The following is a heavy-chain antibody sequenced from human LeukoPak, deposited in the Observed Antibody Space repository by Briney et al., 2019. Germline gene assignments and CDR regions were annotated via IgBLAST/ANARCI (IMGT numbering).Heavy chain of an antibody. CDR2: ISSSTYYI. J-gene: IGHJ4*02. CDR3: ARGYSCSGGSCYFDN. CDR1: GFTFSMYA. Sequence: PGTSLRLSCAASGFTFSMYAMHWVRQAPGKGLEWVSSISSSTYYIYYADSVKGRFTISRDNAKNSLYLQMNSLRAEDTAVYYCARGYSCSGGSCYFDNWGQGTLVTVSS. V-gene: IGHV3-21*01. D-gene: IGHD2-15*01.